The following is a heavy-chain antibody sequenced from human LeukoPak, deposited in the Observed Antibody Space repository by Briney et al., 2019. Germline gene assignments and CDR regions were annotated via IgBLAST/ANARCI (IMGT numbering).Heavy chain of an antibody. CDR1: GYTFTNYW. Sequence: GESLKISCTGSGYTFTNYWIGWVRQMPGKGLEWMGVIYPDDSDTRYSPSFQGQVIISVDRSISTAYLQWSSLKASDTAMYYCARHGDYYGMDVWGQGTTVTVSS. V-gene: IGHV5-51*01. J-gene: IGHJ6*02. CDR2: IYPDDSDT. CDR3: ARHGDYYGMDV.